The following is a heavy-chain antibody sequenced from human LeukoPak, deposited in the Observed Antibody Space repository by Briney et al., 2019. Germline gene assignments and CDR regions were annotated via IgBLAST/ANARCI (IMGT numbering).Heavy chain of an antibody. V-gene: IGHV3-23*01. CDR3: AKGMSATSGYLELQY. CDR2: ISGSGGNT. J-gene: IGHJ4*02. Sequence: GGSLRLSCAASGFTFSSYAMSWVRQSPGKGLEWVSAISGSGGNTYSADSVKGRCTVSRDNSKKTLFLQMNSLRAEDTAVYYCAKGMSATSGYLELQYWGQGTLVIVSS. CDR1: GFTFSSYA. D-gene: IGHD3-22*01.